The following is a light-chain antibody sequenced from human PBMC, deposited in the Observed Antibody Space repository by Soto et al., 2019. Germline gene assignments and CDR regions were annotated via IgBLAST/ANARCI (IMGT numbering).Light chain of an antibody. CDR3: SSFTGTSYV. CDR1: SSEVGGNNY. Sequence: QSALTQPASVSGSPGQSITISCTGASSEVGGNNYVSWYQQYPGKAPKLMVCDVSNRPSGVSNRFSGSKSGNTASLTITGLQAEDEADYYCSSFTGTSYVFGTGTKVTVL. V-gene: IGLV2-14*01. CDR2: DVS. J-gene: IGLJ1*01.